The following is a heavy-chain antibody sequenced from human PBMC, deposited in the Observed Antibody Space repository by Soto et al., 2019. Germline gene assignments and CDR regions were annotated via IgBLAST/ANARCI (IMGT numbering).Heavy chain of an antibody. D-gene: IGHD2-15*01. J-gene: IGHJ4*02. CDR2: INPSGIST. V-gene: IGHV1-46*01. Sequence: XSVKFSCKRSGYTFTNYYIHWVRQAPGQGLEWVGVINPSGISTTYAQKFQGRVTMTRDTSTSTVYMDLSSLRPEDTAVYFCARVPVSYRAPCSGGSCYLFDHWGQGTLITVS. CDR1: GYTFTNYY. CDR3: ARVPVSYRAPCSGGSCYLFDH.